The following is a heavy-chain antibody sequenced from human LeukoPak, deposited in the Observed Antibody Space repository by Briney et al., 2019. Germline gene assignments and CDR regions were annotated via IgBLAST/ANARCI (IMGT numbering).Heavy chain of an antibody. J-gene: IGHJ4*02. Sequence: GGSLRLSCAASGFTFSSYWMSWVRQAPGKGLEWVANIKQDGSEKYYVDSVKGRFTISRDNAKNSLYLQMNSLRAEDTAVYYCARDEGYYYDSSGYSLFDSWGQGTLVTVSS. CDR2: IKQDGSEK. CDR1: GFTFSSYW. CDR3: ARDEGYYYDSSGYSLFDS. V-gene: IGHV3-7*01. D-gene: IGHD3-22*01.